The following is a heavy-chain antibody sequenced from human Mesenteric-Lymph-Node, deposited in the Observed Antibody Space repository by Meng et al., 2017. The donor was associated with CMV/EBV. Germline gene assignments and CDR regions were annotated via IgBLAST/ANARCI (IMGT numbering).Heavy chain of an antibody. CDR2: IDSRSYFP. D-gene: IGHD1-26*01. CDR3: ARDRSSGSSVDLAG. CDR1: GFSFGTFG. Sequence: GGSLRLSCVASGFSFGTFGMNWVRQTPGKGPEWVATIDSRSYFPAYSDSVKGRFTISRDNAKNSLYLQMNSLRGEDTGIYHCARDRSSGSSVDLAGRGQGTLVTVSS. V-gene: IGHV3-21*01. J-gene: IGHJ4*02.